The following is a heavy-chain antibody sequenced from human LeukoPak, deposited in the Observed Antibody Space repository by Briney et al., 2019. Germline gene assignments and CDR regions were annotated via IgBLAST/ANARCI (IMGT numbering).Heavy chain of an antibody. J-gene: IGHJ1*01. CDR2: IYYSGRT. Sequence: PSETLSLTXSVSGDSVSRSDSYWDWIRQPPGKGLEWIGTIYYSGRTYYSPSVKSRVTMSVDPSNNQFSLNLRSVTAADTALYYCAGRRYYDGSGYLEWGQGTLLSVSS. CDR1: GDSVSRSDSY. V-gene: IGHV4-39*01. D-gene: IGHD3-22*01. CDR3: AGRRYYDGSGYLE.